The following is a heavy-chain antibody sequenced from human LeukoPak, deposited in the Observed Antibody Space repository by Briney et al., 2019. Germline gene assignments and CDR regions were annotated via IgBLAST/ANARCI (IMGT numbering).Heavy chain of an antibody. CDR2: IYYSGSI. V-gene: IGHV4-39*07. D-gene: IGHD3-10*02. Sequence: SETLSLTCTVSGDSISSSSYQWGWIRQPPGKGLEWIGSIYYSGSIYHNPSLKSRVTISIDTSKIQFSLRLSSVTAADTAVYYCARGHSGRGGIDPWGQGTLVTVSS. CDR1: GDSISSSSYQ. J-gene: IGHJ5*02. CDR3: ARGHSGRGGIDP.